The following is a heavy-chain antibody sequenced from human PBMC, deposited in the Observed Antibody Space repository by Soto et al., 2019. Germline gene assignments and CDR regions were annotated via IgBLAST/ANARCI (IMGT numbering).Heavy chain of an antibody. J-gene: IGHJ4*02. CDR3: ARGRGWLHDY. D-gene: IGHD6-19*01. Sequence: EVQLVESGGGLVQPGGSLRLSCAASGFSLSDYWMNWLRQAPGKGLEWVAIIKQDGSDRYYVDSVKGRFTISRDNAKNSLYLQMSSLRVEDTALYYCARGRGWLHDYWGQGTLVTVSS. CDR2: IKQDGSDR. CDR1: GFSLSDYW. V-gene: IGHV3-7*01.